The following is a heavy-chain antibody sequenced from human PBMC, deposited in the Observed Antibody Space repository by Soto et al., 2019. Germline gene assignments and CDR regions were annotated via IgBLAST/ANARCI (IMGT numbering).Heavy chain of an antibody. CDR1: GYTFTSYG. CDR2: ISAYNGNT. J-gene: IGHJ5*02. Sequence: GASVKVSCKASGYTFTSYGISWVRQAPGQGLEWMGWISAYNGNTNYAQKLQGRVTMTTDTSTSTAYMELRSLRSDDTAVYYCARVGQYGDYALNWFDPWGQGTLVTVSS. D-gene: IGHD4-17*01. V-gene: IGHV1-18*01. CDR3: ARVGQYGDYALNWFDP.